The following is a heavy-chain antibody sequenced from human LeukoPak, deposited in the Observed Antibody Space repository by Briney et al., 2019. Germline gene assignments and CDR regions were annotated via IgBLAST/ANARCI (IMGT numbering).Heavy chain of an antibody. J-gene: IGHJ3*02. CDR3: AGSIYSSGWYSAFDI. CDR2: INPNSGGT. D-gene: IGHD6-19*01. Sequence: ASVKVSCKASGYTFTGYYMHWVRQAPGQGLEWMGWINPNSGGTNYAQKFQGRVTMTRDTSISTAYMELSRLRSDDTAVYYCAGSIYSSGWYSAFDIWGQGTMVTVSS. V-gene: IGHV1-2*02. CDR1: GYTFTGYY.